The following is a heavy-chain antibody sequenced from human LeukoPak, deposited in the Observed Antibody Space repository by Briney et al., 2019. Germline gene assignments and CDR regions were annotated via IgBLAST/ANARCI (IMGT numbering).Heavy chain of an antibody. CDR2: ISSSSSTI. Sequence: PGGSLRLSCAASGFTFSSYSMNWVRQAPGKGLEWVSYISSSSSTIYYADSVKGRFTISRDNAKNSLYLQMNSLRAEDTAVYYCARDLVRGVSAYGMDVWGQGTTVTVSS. D-gene: IGHD3-10*01. CDR3: ARDLVRGVSAYGMDV. V-gene: IGHV3-48*04. CDR1: GFTFSSYS. J-gene: IGHJ6*02.